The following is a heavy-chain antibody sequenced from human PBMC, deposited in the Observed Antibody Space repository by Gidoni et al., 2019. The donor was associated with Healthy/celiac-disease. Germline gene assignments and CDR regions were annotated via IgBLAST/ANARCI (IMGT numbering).Heavy chain of an antibody. CDR2: IDPSDSYP. V-gene: IGHV5-10-1*03. J-gene: IGHJ6*02. CDR1: GYSCTSYW. CDR3: ARTEGYYTGYYYYGMDV. Sequence: EVQLVQSGAEVKKPGESLRISCKGSGYSCTSYWISWVRQMPGKGREWMGRIDPSDSYPNYSPSFQGHVTISADKSISTAYLQWSSLKASDTAMYYCARTEGYYTGYYYYGMDVWGQGTTVTVSS. D-gene: IGHD3-3*01.